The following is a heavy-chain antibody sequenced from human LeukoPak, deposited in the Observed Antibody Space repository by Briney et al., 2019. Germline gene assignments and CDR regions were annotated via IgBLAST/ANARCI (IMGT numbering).Heavy chain of an antibody. Sequence: SETLSLTCTVSGGSINRGSYYWTWIRQPPGKGLEWIGYIYYSGSTNYNPPLKSRVTISVDTSKNQFSLRLSSVTAADTAVYYCARVTGYVMEDYFDYWGQGTLVTVSS. J-gene: IGHJ4*02. CDR2: IYYSGST. CDR1: GGSINRGSYY. V-gene: IGHV4-61*01. CDR3: ARVTGYVMEDYFDY. D-gene: IGHD6-13*01.